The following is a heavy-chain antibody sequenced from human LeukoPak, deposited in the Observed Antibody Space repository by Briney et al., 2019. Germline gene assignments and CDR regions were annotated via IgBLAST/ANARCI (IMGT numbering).Heavy chain of an antibody. CDR2: LWAHGRSE. Sequence: GRSLRLSCAASGFTFSSYGMHWVRQAPGKGLEWVAVLWAHGRSEYYADSVKGRFSISRDTSRSTVHLQMNSLRAEDTAVYYCARDDDTSSHYSLFEYWGQGTRVTVSS. CDR1: GFTFSSYG. J-gene: IGHJ4*02. D-gene: IGHD3-22*01. CDR3: ARDDDTSSHYSLFEY. V-gene: IGHV3-33*01.